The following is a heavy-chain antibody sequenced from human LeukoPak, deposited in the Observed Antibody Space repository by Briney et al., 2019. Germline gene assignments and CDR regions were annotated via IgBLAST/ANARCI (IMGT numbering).Heavy chain of an antibody. V-gene: IGHV3-11*01. Sequence: PGGSLRLSCAASGFTFSDYYMSWIRQAPGKGLEWVSYISSSGSTIYYADSVKGRFTISRDNAKNSLYLQMNSLRAEGTAVYYCAKEHTYLGYFQHWGQGTLVTVSS. J-gene: IGHJ1*01. CDR2: ISSSGSTI. CDR3: AKEHTYLGYFQH. D-gene: IGHD7-27*01. CDR1: GFTFSDYY.